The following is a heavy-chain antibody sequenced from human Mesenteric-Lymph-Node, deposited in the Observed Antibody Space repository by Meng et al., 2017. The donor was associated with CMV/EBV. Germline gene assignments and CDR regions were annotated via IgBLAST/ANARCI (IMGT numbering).Heavy chain of an antibody. J-gene: IGHJ4*02. CDR2: INPNSGGT. V-gene: IGHV1-2*02. CDR1: GYTFTGNY. Sequence: SVTVSCKASGYTFTGNYLHWVRQAPGQGLEWMGWINPNSGGTKYAQRFQGRITMTRDTSISTAYMELNKLRSDDTAVYYCAPRGVIIPGAFDYWGQGTLVTVSS. D-gene: IGHD2-2*01. CDR3: APRGVIIPGAFDY.